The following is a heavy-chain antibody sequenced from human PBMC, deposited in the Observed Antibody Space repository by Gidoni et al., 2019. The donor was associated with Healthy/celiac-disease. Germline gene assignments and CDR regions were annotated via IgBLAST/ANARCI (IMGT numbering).Heavy chain of an antibody. Sequence: QVQLVESGGGVVPSGRSLRPSCAASGFTFSNFGMHWVRQAPGKGLKWVAVISYDGSNKDIADSVKGRFTISRDNSKNTLYLQMNSLRAEDTAVYYCARDSRGWSIFDYWGQGTLVTVSS. J-gene: IGHJ4*02. CDR1: GFTFSNFG. CDR3: ARDSRGWSIFDY. V-gene: IGHV3-30*03. CDR2: ISYDGSNK. D-gene: IGHD6-19*01.